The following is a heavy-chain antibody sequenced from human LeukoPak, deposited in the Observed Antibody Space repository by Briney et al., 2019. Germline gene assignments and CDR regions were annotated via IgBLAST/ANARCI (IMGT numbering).Heavy chain of an antibody. Sequence: GGSLRLSCAASGFTFSSYAMSWVRQAPGKGLEWVSAISGSGGSTYYADSVKGRFTISRDNSKNTLYLQMNSLRAEDTAVYYCAKVDRYCSSTSCYGDYWGQGTLVTVSS. CDR1: GFTFSSYA. D-gene: IGHD2-2*01. CDR2: ISGSGGST. CDR3: AKVDRYCSSTSCYGDY. J-gene: IGHJ4*02. V-gene: IGHV3-23*01.